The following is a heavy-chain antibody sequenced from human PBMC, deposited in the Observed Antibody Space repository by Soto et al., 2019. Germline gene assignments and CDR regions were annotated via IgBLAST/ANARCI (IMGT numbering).Heavy chain of an antibody. Sequence: QVQLVQSGAEVKKPGASVKVSCKASGYTFTSYAMHWVRQAPGQRLEWMGWINAGNGNTKYSQKFQGRVTITRDTSAITAYMELSSLRSEDTAVYYCARDLGYCSGGSCYNYYYGMDVWGQGTTVTVSS. J-gene: IGHJ6*02. CDR3: ARDLGYCSGGSCYNYYYGMDV. CDR2: INAGNGNT. V-gene: IGHV1-3*01. CDR1: GYTFTSYA. D-gene: IGHD2-15*01.